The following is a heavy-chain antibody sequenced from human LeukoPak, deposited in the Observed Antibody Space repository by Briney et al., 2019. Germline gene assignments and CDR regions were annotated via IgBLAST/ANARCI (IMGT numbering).Heavy chain of an antibody. J-gene: IGHJ6*03. CDR2: ISASGHYI. D-gene: IGHD1-7*01. CDR3: ARDGSWGNYQFYFYMDV. V-gene: IGHV3-23*01. Sequence: GGSLRLSCEASGFTFGSFAMSWVRQAPGKGLGWLSGISASGHYIYCADSVKGRFTISRDNSKNTLYIEMNSLRAEDTAVYYCARDGSWGNYQFYFYMDVWGQGTTVTVSS. CDR1: GFTFGSFA.